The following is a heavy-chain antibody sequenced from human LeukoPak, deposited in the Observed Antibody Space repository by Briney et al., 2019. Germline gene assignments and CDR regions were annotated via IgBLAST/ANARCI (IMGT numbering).Heavy chain of an antibody. CDR2: INSDGRST. CDR1: GFTFSSYY. Sequence: GGPLRLSCAVSGFTFSSYYMHWVRHAPGKGLVWVSRINSDGRSTSYADSVKGRFTISRDNAKNTLYLQMNSLRAEDTAVYYCARGNYYGMDVWGQGTTVTVSS. J-gene: IGHJ6*02. CDR3: ARGNYYGMDV. V-gene: IGHV3-74*01.